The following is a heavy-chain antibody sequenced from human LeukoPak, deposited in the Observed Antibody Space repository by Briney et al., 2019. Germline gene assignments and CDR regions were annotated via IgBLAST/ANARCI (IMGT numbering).Heavy chain of an antibody. Sequence: GGSLRLSCAASGFIFGGYRMSWVRQAPGRGLEWVANTNPDGSIKYYVDSVNGRFTISRDNAKNSLYLQMNSLRAEDTAVYYCVSGFLQWLYWGQGTLVTVSS. CDR3: VSGFLQWLY. CDR2: TNPDGSIK. V-gene: IGHV3-7*01. J-gene: IGHJ4*02. D-gene: IGHD3-3*01. CDR1: GFIFGGYR.